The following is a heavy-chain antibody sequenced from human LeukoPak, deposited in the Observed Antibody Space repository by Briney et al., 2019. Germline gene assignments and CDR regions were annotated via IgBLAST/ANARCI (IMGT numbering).Heavy chain of an antibody. Sequence: GGSLRLSCAASGFTFSSYAMSWVRQAPGKGLEWVSAISGSGGSTYYADSVKGRFTISRDNSKNTLYLQMNSLRAEDTAVYYCAKGPSRIVVVVAATDRAGADFDYWGQGTLVTVSS. J-gene: IGHJ4*02. D-gene: IGHD2-15*01. CDR1: GFTFSSYA. V-gene: IGHV3-23*01. CDR2: ISGSGGST. CDR3: AKGPSRIVVVVAATDRAGADFDY.